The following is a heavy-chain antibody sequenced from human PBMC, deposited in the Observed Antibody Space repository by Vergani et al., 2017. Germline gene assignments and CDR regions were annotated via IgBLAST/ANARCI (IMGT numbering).Heavy chain of an antibody. CDR1: GFTFSIYW. J-gene: IGHJ4*01. CDR3: ARDGALHPYCSSTSCYAVDY. V-gene: IGHV3-7*01. D-gene: IGHD2-2*01. Sequence: EVQLVESGGGLVQPGGSLRLSCAASGFTFSIYWMSWVRQSPGKGLEWVANIKQDGSEQYYVDSVKGRFTISRDNAKNSLYLQMNSVSAEDTAVYYGARDGALHPYCSSTSCYAVDYWGQGTLVTVSS. CDR2: IKQDGSEQ.